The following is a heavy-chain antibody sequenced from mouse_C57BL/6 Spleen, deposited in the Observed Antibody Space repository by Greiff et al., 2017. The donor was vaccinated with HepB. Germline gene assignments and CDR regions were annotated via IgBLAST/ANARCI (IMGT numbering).Heavy chain of an antibody. J-gene: IGHJ4*01. CDR2: ISYSGST. CDR1: GYSITSGYD. V-gene: IGHV3-1*01. Sequence: EVQLQQSGPGMVKPSQSLSLTCTVTGYSITSGYDWHWIRHFPGNKLEWMGYISYSGSTNYNPPLKSRISITHDTSTNHFFLKLNSVTTEDTATYYCAREEAYAMDYWGQGTSVTVSS. CDR3: AREEAYAMDY.